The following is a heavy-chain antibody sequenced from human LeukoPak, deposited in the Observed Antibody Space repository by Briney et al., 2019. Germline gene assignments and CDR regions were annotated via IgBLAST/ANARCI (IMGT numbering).Heavy chain of an antibody. D-gene: IGHD2-2*01. J-gene: IGHJ4*02. V-gene: IGHV3-74*01. CDR1: GFAFSDFW. Sequence: GGSLRLSCAASGFAFSDFWMHWVRQAPGKGLVWVSRINSGGTVTNYADSVKGRLTISRDNAKNTLYLQMNSLRAEDTAVYYCAREYCPTTICYPSGGYYDSWGQGTLVTVSS. CDR2: INSGGTVT. CDR3: AREYCPTTICYPSGGYYDS.